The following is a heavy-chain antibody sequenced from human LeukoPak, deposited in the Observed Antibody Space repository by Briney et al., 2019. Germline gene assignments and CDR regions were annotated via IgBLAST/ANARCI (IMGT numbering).Heavy chain of an antibody. Sequence: SETLSLTCTVSGGSISSSSYYWGWIRQPPGKGLEWIGSIYYSGSTYYNPSLKSRVTISVDTSKNQFSLKLSSVTAADTAVYYCARHYLSAVAGQYYFDYWGQGTLVTVSS. V-gene: IGHV4-39*01. CDR1: GGSISSSSYY. J-gene: IGHJ4*02. D-gene: IGHD6-19*01. CDR2: IYYSGST. CDR3: ARHYLSAVAGQYYFDY.